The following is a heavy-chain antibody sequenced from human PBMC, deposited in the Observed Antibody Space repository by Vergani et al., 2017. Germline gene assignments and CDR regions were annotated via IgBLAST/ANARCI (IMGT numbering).Heavy chain of an antibody. V-gene: IGHV1-2*02. Sequence: QVQLVQSGAEVKKPGASVKVSCKASGYTFTGYYMHWVRQAPGQGLEWMGWINPNSGGTNYAQKFQGRVTMTRDTSMSRAYMDLSRLRSDDTAVYYCARVIAAGTSGYFDYWGQGTLVTVSS. D-gene: IGHD6-13*01. CDR2: INPNSGGT. CDR3: ARVIAAGTSGYFDY. J-gene: IGHJ4*02. CDR1: GYTFTGYY.